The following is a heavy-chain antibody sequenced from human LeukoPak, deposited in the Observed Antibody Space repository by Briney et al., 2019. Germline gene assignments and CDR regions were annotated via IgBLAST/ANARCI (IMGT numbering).Heavy chain of an antibody. D-gene: IGHD3-22*01. CDR1: GGSISSSNW. J-gene: IGHJ5*02. V-gene: IGHV4-4*02. CDR2: IYHSGST. Sequence: SETLSLTCAVSGGSISSSNWWSWVRQPPGKGLEWIGEIYHSGSTNYNPSLKSRVTISVDTSKNQFSLRLSSVTAADTAVYYCARITPRGYYYDSSGYYRRNWFDPWGQGTLVTVSS. CDR3: ARITPRGYYYDSSGYYRRNWFDP.